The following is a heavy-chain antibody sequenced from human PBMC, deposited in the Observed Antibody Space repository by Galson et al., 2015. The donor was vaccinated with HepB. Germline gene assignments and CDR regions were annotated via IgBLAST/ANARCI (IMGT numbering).Heavy chain of an antibody. CDR3: AREGFYSSSSFPLPDYYYYGMDV. V-gene: IGHV1-8*01. J-gene: IGHJ6*02. CDR1: GYTFTSYD. D-gene: IGHD6-6*01. Sequence: SVKVSCKASGYTFTSYDINWVRQATGQGLEWMGWMNPNSGNTGYAQKFQGRVTMTRNTSISTAYMELSSLRSEDTAVYYCAREGFYSSSSFPLPDYYYYGMDVWGQGTTVTVSS. CDR2: MNPNSGNT.